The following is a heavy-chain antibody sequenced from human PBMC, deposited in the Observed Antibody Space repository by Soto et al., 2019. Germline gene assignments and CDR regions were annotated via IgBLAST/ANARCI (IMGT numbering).Heavy chain of an antibody. CDR1: GGSFSGYY. J-gene: IGHJ5*02. CDR3: ARVGYSSSGNWCDP. D-gene: IGHD6-13*01. Sequence: QVQLQQWGAGLLKPSETLSLTCAVYGGSFSGYYWSWIRQPPGKGLEWIGEINHRGSTNSNPSLKSRVTVSVDTSKNQFALKLSSVSAADTAVDYCARVGYSSSGNWCDPWGQGTLVTVSS. V-gene: IGHV4-34*01. CDR2: INHRGST.